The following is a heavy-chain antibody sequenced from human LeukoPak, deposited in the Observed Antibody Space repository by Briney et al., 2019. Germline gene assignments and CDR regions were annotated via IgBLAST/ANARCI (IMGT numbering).Heavy chain of an antibody. CDR3: AISQGSYYDTSGYLGGDY. CDR2: ISAYSGNT. CDR1: GYTFTNYG. J-gene: IGHJ4*02. V-gene: IGHV1-18*01. D-gene: IGHD3-22*01. Sequence: ASVRVSFKASGYTFTNYGIFWVRQAPGQGLEWMGWISAYSGNTNYAQKLQSRVTMTTETSTSTAYMELESLRSDDTAVYYCAISQGSYYDTSGYLGGDYWGQGTLVTVSS.